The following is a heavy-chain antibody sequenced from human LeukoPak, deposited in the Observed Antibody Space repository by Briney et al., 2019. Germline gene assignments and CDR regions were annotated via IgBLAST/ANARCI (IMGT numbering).Heavy chain of an antibody. D-gene: IGHD6-19*01. CDR2: IYHSGST. CDR1: GYSISSGYY. J-gene: IGHJ5*02. CDR3: ARTTIAVAGLDWFDP. Sequence: SETLSLTCAVSGYSISSGYYWAWIRQPPGKGVERIGSIYHSGSTYYNPSLKSRVTISVDTSKNQFSLKLSSVTAADTAVYYCARTTIAVAGLDWFDPWGQGTLVTVSS. V-gene: IGHV4-38-2*01.